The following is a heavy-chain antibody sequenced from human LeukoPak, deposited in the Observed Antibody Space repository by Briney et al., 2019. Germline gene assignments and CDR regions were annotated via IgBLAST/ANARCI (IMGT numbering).Heavy chain of an antibody. CDR1: GYRFTTYG. J-gene: IGHJ3*02. CDR3: ARDFGAAAFDGAFDI. V-gene: IGHV1-18*01. D-gene: IGHD3-10*01. CDR2: VSGYDGDT. Sequence: ASVKVSCKASGYRFTTYGINWVRQAPGQGLEWMGWVSGYDGDTNYAQILQARVTMTTDTSTSKVYMELRSLRSDDTAVYYCARDFGAAAFDGAFDIWGQGTMVTVSS.